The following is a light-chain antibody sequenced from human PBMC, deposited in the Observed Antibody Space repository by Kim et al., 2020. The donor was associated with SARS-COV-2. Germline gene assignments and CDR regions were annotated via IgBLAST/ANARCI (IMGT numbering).Light chain of an antibody. CDR2: EDN. Sequence: GKKVTSSCTRSSGSIASNYVQWYQQRPGSSPNTVIYEDNQRPSGVPDRFSGSIDSSSNSASLTISGLKTEDEADYYCQSYDSSNQVFGGGTQLTVL. CDR1: SGSIASNY. J-gene: IGLJ3*02. CDR3: QSYDSSNQV. V-gene: IGLV6-57*01.